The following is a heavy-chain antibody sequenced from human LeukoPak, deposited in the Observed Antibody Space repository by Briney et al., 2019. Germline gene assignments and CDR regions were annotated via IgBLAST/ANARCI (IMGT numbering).Heavy chain of an antibody. CDR3: ATKQWLAPPPDS. CDR1: GFTFSRYW. CDR2: ISYDGSNK. V-gene: IGHV3-30*03. J-gene: IGHJ4*02. D-gene: IGHD6-19*01. Sequence: PGGSLRLSCAASGFTFSRYWMYWVRQAPGKGLEWVAVISYDGSNKYYADSVKGRFTVSRDNADNTMFLQMNSVRDEDTAVYYCATKQWLAPPPDSWGQGTPVTVSS.